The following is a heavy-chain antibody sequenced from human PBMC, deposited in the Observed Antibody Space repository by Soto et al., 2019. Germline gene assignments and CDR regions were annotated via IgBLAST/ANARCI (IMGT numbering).Heavy chain of an antibody. CDR2: ISSDGSHK. CDR3: SYDTFGDKDF. V-gene: IGHV3-30*03. D-gene: IGHD3-9*01. J-gene: IGHJ4*02. Sequence: PGGSLRLSCAASGFTFRSYGLHWVRQAPGEGLQWVTVISSDGSHKYYIDSVKGRFTISRDNSKNTLYLQMNSLGVEDTALYYCSYDTFGDKDFWGQGPPV. CDR1: GFTFRSYG.